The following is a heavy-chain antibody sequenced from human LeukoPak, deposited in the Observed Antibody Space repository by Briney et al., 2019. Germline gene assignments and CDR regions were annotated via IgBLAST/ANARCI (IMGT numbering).Heavy chain of an antibody. D-gene: IGHD2-2*01. CDR3: ARALGYCSSTSCWSLHYYYYYGMDV. CDR2: IKQDGSEK. Sequence: GSLRLSCAASGFTFSSYWMSWVRQAPGKGLEWVANIKQDGSEKYYVDSVKGRFTISRDNAKNSLYLQMNSLRAEDTAVYYCARALGYCSSTSCWSLHYYYYYGMDVWGQGTTVTVSS. V-gene: IGHV3-7*03. J-gene: IGHJ6*02. CDR1: GFTFSSYW.